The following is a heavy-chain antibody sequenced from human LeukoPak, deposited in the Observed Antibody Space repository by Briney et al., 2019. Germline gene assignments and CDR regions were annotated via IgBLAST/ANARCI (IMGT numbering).Heavy chain of an antibody. CDR2: ISWNSDSI. CDR1: GFNFDAYG. V-gene: IGHV3-9*01. J-gene: IGHJ6*03. Sequence: GGSLRLSCAASGFNFDAYGMYWVRHVPGKGLGWDAGISWNSDSIDYADSVKGRFTISRDNAKNSLFLQMDSLRAEDTALYYCAKDISRQPRYYYYYYMDVWGKGTTVTVSS. D-gene: IGHD2-2*01. CDR3: AKDISRQPRYYYYYYMDV.